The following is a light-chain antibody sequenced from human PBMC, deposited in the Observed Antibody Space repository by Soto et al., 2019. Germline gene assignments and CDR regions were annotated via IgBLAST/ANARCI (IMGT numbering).Light chain of an antibody. CDR1: SSGVGRYNY. CDR2: DVN. CDR3: SSYTSSSTRVV. V-gene: IGLV2-14*01. Sequence: QSALTQPASVSGSARQSITSSCTGTSSGVGRYNYVSWYQQNPGKAPKLMIYDVNNRPSGVSNRFSGSKSGNTASLTISGLQAEDEADYYCSSYTSSSTRVVFGGGTKLTVL. J-gene: IGLJ2*01.